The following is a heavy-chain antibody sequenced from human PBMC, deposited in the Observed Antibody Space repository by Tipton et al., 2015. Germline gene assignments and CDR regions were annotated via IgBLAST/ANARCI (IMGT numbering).Heavy chain of an antibody. V-gene: IGHV3-33*01. Sequence: SLRLSCEASHFPFSNYGMHWVRQAPGKGLEWVAAVWYDGSEKQYADSAKGRFTISRDNSKKTIYVQMNNLRVEDTAVYYCARSFGVVIYQNAMDVWGQGTTVTVSS. CDR1: HFPFSNYG. J-gene: IGHJ6*02. D-gene: IGHD3-3*01. CDR2: VWYDGSEK. CDR3: ARSFGVVIYQNAMDV.